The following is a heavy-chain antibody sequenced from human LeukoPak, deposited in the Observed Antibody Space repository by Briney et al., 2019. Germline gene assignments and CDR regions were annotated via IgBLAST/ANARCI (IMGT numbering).Heavy chain of an antibody. V-gene: IGHV3-23*01. J-gene: IGHJ6*02. CDR2: ISGSGGST. CDR1: GFTFRSYA. D-gene: IGHD2-2*01. CDR3: AKGVGCSSTSCPFYYYYGMDV. Sequence: GGSLRLSCAASGFTFRSYAMSWVRQAPGKGLEWVSAISGSGGSTYYADSVKGRFTISRDNAKNTLYLQMNSLRAEDTAVYYCAKGVGCSSTSCPFYYYYGMDVWGQGTTVTVSS.